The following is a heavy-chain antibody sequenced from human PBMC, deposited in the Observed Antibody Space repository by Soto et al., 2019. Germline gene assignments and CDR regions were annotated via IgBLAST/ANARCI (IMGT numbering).Heavy chain of an antibody. Sequence: ETLSLTCAVYGGSFSGYYWSWIRQPPGKGLEWIGEINHSGSTNYNPSLKSRVTISVDTSKNQFSLKLSSVTAADTAVYYCARAGEDTMTDNYYYYMDVWGKGTTVTVSS. CDR2: INHSGST. J-gene: IGHJ6*03. V-gene: IGHV4-34*01. D-gene: IGHD4-17*01. CDR1: GGSFSGYY. CDR3: ARAGEDTMTDNYYYYMDV.